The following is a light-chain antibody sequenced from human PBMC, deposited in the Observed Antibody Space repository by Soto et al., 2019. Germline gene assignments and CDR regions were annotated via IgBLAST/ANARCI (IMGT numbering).Light chain of an antibody. V-gene: IGLV2-14*01. CDR2: EVS. Sequence: QSVLTQPASVSGSPGQSITISCTGTSSDVGGYNYVSWYQQHPGTAPKLMIYEVSNRPSGLSNRFSGSKSGNTASLTISGLQAEDEADYHCCSYAGSYTLVIFGGGTKLTVL. CDR1: SSDVGGYNY. CDR3: CSYAGSYTLVI. J-gene: IGLJ2*01.